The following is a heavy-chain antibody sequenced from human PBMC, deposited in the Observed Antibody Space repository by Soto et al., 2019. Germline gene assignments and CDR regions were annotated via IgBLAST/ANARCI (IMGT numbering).Heavy chain of an antibody. CDR3: ARVGGYCSGGSCYSQQIDY. Sequence: QLQLQESGSGLVKPSQTLSLTCAVSGGSISSGGYSWSWIRQPPGKGLEWIGYIYHSGSTYYNPSLKGRVTISVDRSKNQFSLKLSSVTAADTAVYYCARVGGYCSGGSCYSQQIDYWGQGTLVTVSS. CDR1: GGSISSGGYS. V-gene: IGHV4-30-2*01. D-gene: IGHD2-15*01. J-gene: IGHJ4*02. CDR2: IYHSGST.